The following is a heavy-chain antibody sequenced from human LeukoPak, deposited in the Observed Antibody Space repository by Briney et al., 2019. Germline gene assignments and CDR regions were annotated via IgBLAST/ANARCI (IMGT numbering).Heavy chain of an antibody. CDR3: ARGIYSSYDYARPRPYYFDY. D-gene: IGHD5-12*01. V-gene: IGHV4-34*01. J-gene: IGHJ4*02. CDR1: GGSFSGYY. CDR2: INHSGST. Sequence: SETLSLTCAVYGGSFSGYYWSWIRQPPGKGLEWIGEINHSGSTNYNPSLKSRVTISVDTSKNQFSLKLSSVTAADTAVYYCARGIYSSYDYARPRPYYFDYWGQGTLVTVSS.